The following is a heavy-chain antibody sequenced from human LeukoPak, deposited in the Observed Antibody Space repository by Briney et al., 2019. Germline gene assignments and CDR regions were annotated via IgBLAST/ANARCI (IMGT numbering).Heavy chain of an antibody. CDR3: AEAGIAVATYWYFDL. D-gene: IGHD6-19*01. J-gene: IGHJ2*01. Sequence: GRSLRLSCAASGFTFDDYAMHWVRQAPGKGLEWVSGISWNSGSIGYADSVKGRFTISRDNAKNSLYLQMNSLRAEDMALYYCAEAGIAVATYWYFDLWGRGTLVTVSS. V-gene: IGHV3-9*03. CDR2: ISWNSGSI. CDR1: GFTFDDYA.